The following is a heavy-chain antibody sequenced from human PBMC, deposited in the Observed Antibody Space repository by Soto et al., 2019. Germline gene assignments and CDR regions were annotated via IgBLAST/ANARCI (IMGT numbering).Heavy chain of an antibody. CDR2: IYYSGST. J-gene: IGHJ5*02. CDR3: ARAAPDFLWFGDLTVRWFDP. D-gene: IGHD3-10*01. CDR1: GGSIGSGGYY. V-gene: IGHV4-31*03. Sequence: QVQLQESGPGLVKPSQTLSLTCTVSGGSIGSGGYYWSWIRQHPGKGLEWIGYIYYSGSTYCNPSLKSRVTISVATSKNQSSLKLSSVSAADKAVYSCARAAPDFLWFGDLTVRWFDPWGQGTFVTSS.